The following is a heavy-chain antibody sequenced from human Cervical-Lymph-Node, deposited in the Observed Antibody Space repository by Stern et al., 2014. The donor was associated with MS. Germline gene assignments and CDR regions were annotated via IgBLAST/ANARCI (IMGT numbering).Heavy chain of an antibody. CDR2: INHSGST. CDR3: ARGAGEAARTYYYYYGMDV. Sequence: VQLVQWGAGLLKPSETLSLTCAVYGGSFRGYYWSWIRQPPGKGLEWIGEINHSGSTNYNPSLKSRVTISVDTSKNQFSLKLSSVTAADTAVYYCARGAGEAARTYYYYYGMDVWGQGTTVTVSS. CDR1: GGSFRGYY. V-gene: IGHV4-34*01. J-gene: IGHJ6*02. D-gene: IGHD6-6*01.